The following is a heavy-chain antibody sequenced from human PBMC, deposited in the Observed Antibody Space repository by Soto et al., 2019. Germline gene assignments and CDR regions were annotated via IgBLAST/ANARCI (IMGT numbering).Heavy chain of an antibody. Sequence: GESLKISCAASGFTFSSYSMNWVRQAPGKGLEWVSSISSSSSYIYYADSVKGRFTISRDNAKNSLYLQMNSLRAEDTAVYYCARAFSEYSSGWYVGNWFDPWGQGTLVTVSS. D-gene: IGHD6-19*01. CDR1: GFTFSSYS. V-gene: IGHV3-21*01. J-gene: IGHJ5*02. CDR2: ISSSSSYI. CDR3: ARAFSEYSSGWYVGNWFDP.